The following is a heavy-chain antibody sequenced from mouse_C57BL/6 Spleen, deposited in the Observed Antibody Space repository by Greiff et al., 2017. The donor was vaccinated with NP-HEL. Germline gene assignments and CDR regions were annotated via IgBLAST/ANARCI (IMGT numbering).Heavy chain of an antibody. CDR1: GFTFSSYT. CDR2: ISGGGGNT. Sequence: EVMLVESGGGLVKPGGSLKLSCAASGFTFSSYTMSWVRQTPEKRLEWVATISGGGGNTYYPDSVKGRFTISRDNAKNTLYLQMSSQRSEDTALYYCARDRFTTVVATDYFDYWGQGTTLTVSS. V-gene: IGHV5-9*01. D-gene: IGHD1-1*01. CDR3: ARDRFTTVVATDYFDY. J-gene: IGHJ2*01.